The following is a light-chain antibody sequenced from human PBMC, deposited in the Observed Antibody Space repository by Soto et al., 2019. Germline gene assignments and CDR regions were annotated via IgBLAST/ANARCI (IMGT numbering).Light chain of an antibody. J-gene: IGLJ3*02. Sequence: QLVLTQSPSASASLGASVKLTCTLSSGYSTYAIAWHQQQSEKGPRFLMKINYDGTHSKGDGFFDRFSGSSSGAERHLTISSLQSEDEADYYCQSLGTGIQVFGGGTKLTVL. CDR2: INYDGTH. V-gene: IGLV4-69*01. CDR1: SGYSTYA. CDR3: QSLGTGIQV.